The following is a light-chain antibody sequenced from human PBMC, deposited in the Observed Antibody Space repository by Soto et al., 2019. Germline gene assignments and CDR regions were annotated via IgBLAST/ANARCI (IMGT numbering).Light chain of an antibody. CDR3: NPRPSGPPIR. V-gene: IGKV3-11*01. J-gene: IGKJ5*01. Sequence: QTPATRSVSAGERATLSCRTSLSVSVYLDWYQQKPGQAPRLLISDASNRATGIPARFSGSGSGTDFTLTISILEPEDFAVYYCNPRPSGPPIRFAERTLPAIK. CDR2: DAS. CDR1: LSVSVY.